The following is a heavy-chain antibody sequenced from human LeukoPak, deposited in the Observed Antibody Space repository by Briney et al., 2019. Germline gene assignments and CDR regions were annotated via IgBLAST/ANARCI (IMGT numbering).Heavy chain of an antibody. CDR1: GGSFRGYY. D-gene: IGHD6-19*01. Sequence: SETLSLICAVYGGSFRGYYWSWIRQPPGKGLEWIGEINHSGSTNYNPSLKSRVTISVDTSKNQFSLKLSSVTAADTAVYYCARGLSGWYGGAYDYWGQGTLVTVSS. J-gene: IGHJ4*02. CDR2: INHSGST. V-gene: IGHV4-34*01. CDR3: ARGLSGWYGGAYDY.